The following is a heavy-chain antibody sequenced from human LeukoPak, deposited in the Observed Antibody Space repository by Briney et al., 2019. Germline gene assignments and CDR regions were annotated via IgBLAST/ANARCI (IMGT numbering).Heavy chain of an antibody. J-gene: IGHJ6*02. CDR3: AKDIGSGSGYYYYGMDV. CDR2: ISWNSGSI. CDR1: GFTFDDYA. Sequence: GGSLRLSCAASGFTFDDYAMHWVRQAPGKGLEWVSGISWNSGSIGYADSVKGRFTISRDNAKNSLYLQMNSLRAEDTALYYCAKDIGSGSGYYYYGMDVWGQGTTVTVSS. D-gene: IGHD3-10*01. V-gene: IGHV3-9*01.